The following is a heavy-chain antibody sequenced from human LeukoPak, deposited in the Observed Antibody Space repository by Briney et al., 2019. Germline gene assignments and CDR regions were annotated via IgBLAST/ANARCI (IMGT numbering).Heavy chain of an antibody. Sequence: PGGSLRLSCAASGFTFSSYWMSWVRQAPGKGLEWVANIKQDGSEKYYVDSVKGRFTISRDNAKNSLYLQMNSLRAEDTAVYYCARERYSGSYYSRVFDWGQGTLVTVSS. J-gene: IGHJ4*02. CDR2: IKQDGSEK. D-gene: IGHD1-26*01. CDR1: GFTFSSYW. V-gene: IGHV3-7*01. CDR3: ARERYSGSYYSRVFD.